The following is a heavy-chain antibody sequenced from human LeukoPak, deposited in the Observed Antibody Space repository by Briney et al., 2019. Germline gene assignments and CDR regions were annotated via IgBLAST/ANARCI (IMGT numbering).Heavy chain of an antibody. Sequence: GASVKVSCKASGGTFSSYAISWVRQAPGQGLEWMGRIIPILGIANYAQKFQGRVTITADKSTSTAYMELSSLRSEDTAVYYCARGYCSGGSCSPWDVWGQGTTVTVSS. D-gene: IGHD2-15*01. CDR2: IIPILGIA. J-gene: IGHJ6*02. V-gene: IGHV1-69*04. CDR1: GGTFSSYA. CDR3: ARGYCSGGSCSPWDV.